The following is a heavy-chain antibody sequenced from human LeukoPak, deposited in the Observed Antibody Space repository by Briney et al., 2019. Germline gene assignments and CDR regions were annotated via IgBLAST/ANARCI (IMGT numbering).Heavy chain of an antibody. D-gene: IGHD6-13*01. J-gene: IGHJ4*02. Sequence: GGSLRLSCTASGFTFGDNAMTWVRQAPGRALEWVGFIRSKTYGETTEYAASVKGRFTISRDDSKSIAYLQMNSLKSEDTAVYYCTRGIAKTGMNCWGQGTLVTVSA. CDR3: TRGIAKTGMNC. V-gene: IGHV3-49*04. CDR1: GFTFGDNA. CDR2: IRSKTYGETT.